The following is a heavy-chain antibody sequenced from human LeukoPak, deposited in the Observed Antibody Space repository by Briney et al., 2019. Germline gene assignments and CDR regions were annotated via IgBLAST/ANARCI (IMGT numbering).Heavy chain of an antibody. CDR1: GFTFDDYG. J-gene: IGHJ4*02. CDR2: INWNADST. V-gene: IGHV3-20*04. CDR3: ARDADDYGDYSDRYFDY. D-gene: IGHD4-17*01. Sequence: GGSLRLSCAASGFTFDDYGMSWVRQAPGKGLEWVSGINWNADSTGYADSVKGRFTISRDNAKNSLYLQMNSLRAEDTAVYYCARDADDYGDYSDRYFDYWGQGTLVTVSS.